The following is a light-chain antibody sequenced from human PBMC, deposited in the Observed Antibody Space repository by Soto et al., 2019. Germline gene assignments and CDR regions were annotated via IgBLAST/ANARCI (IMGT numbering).Light chain of an antibody. V-gene: IGKV1-9*01. CDR1: QGISSY. Sequence: IQLTQSPSSLSASVGDRVTITCRASQGISSYLAWYQQKPGKAPKLLIYAASTLQSGVPSRFSGSGSGTDFTLTISSLQPEEFATYYCQQLNSYTFTFGPGTKVDIK. J-gene: IGKJ3*01. CDR3: QQLNSYTFT. CDR2: AAS.